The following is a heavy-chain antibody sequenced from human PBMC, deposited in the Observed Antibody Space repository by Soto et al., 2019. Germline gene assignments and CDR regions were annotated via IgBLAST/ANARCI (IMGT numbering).Heavy chain of an antibody. D-gene: IGHD7-27*01. CDR3: ARVNWGTGIYYFDQ. CDR1: GFTFSDYW. Sequence: EVQLVESGGDLAQPGGSLRLSCAASGFTFSDYWMTWVRQAPGKGLECVTNIKRDGSDKFYVDSVKGRFSISRDNAKNSVYLQMNSLRAEDTAVYYCARVNWGTGIYYFDQWGQGTLVTVSS. J-gene: IGHJ4*02. V-gene: IGHV3-7*01. CDR2: IKRDGSDK.